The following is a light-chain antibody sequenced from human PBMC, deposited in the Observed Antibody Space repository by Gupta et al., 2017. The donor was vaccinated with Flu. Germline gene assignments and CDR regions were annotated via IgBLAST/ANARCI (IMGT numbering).Light chain of an antibody. V-gene: IGKV1-39*01. CDR3: QQSYSSPFT. J-gene: IGKJ3*01. CDR1: QSISVF. CDR2: AAS. Sequence: PCSLSASVGDRVIIACRASQSISVFLNWYQQKPGKAPNLLIYAASNLRGGVPSRFSASGSGTDFTLTISSLQPEDFATYYCQQSYSSPFTFGPGTKLDI.